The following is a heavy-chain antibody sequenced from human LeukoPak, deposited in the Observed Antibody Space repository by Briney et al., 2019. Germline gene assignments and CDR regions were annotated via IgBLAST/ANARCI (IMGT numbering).Heavy chain of an antibody. Sequence: GGSLRLSCAASGFSFSSYAMSWVRQAPGKGLEWVSAISGSGDSTYYADSVKGRFTISRDNSKNTLYLQMNSLRAEDTAVYYCANFGCSSTSCLDYWGQGTLVTVSS. CDR1: GFSFSSYA. D-gene: IGHD2-2*01. J-gene: IGHJ4*02. V-gene: IGHV3-23*01. CDR2: ISGSGDST. CDR3: ANFGCSSTSCLDY.